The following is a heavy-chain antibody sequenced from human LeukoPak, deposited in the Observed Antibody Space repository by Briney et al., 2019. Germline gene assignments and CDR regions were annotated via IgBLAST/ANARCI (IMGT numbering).Heavy chain of an antibody. Sequence: GGSLRLSCAASGFTFSSYGMHWVRQAPGKGLEWVAVISYDGSNKYYADSVKGRFTISRDNSKNTLYLQMNSLRAEDTAVYYCAKERRWVKYYFDYWGQGTLVTVPS. D-gene: IGHD4-23*01. V-gene: IGHV3-30*18. J-gene: IGHJ4*02. CDR1: GFTFSSYG. CDR2: ISYDGSNK. CDR3: AKERRWVKYYFDY.